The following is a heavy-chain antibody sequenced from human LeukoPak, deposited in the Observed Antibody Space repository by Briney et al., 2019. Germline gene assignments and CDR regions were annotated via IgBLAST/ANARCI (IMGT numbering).Heavy chain of an antibody. J-gene: IGHJ4*02. CDR3: AREDPRYCSGGSCYSFGY. CDR2: ISVYNGNT. CDR1: GYIFTSYG. V-gene: IGHV1-18*01. Sequence: ASVKVSCKASGYIFTSYGISWVRQAPGQGLEWMGWISVYNGNTNYAQKLQGRVTMTADTSTSTAYMELRSLRSDDTAVYYCAREDPRYCSGGSCYSFGYWGQGTLVTVSS. D-gene: IGHD2-15*01.